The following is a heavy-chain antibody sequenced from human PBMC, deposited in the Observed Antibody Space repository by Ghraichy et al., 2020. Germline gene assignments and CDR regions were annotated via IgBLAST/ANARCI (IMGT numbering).Heavy chain of an antibody. V-gene: IGHV3-11*05. CDR1: GFTFSDYY. Sequence: GGSLRLSCAASGFTFSDYYMSWIRQAPGKGLEWVSYISSSSSYTNYADSVKGRFTISRDNAKNSLYLQMNSLRAEDTAVYYCARDVDDSSGYYFFHPSTYYMDVWGKGTTVTVSS. CDR3: ARDVDDSSGYYFFHPSTYYMDV. J-gene: IGHJ6*03. CDR2: ISSSSSYT. D-gene: IGHD3-22*01.